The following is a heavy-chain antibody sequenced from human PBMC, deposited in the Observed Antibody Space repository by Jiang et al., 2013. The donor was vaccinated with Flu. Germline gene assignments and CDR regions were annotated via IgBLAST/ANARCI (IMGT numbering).Heavy chain of an antibody. J-gene: IGHJ4*02. D-gene: IGHD3-22*01. CDR2: ISGSGGST. Sequence: ISGSGGSTYYADSVKGRFTISRDNSKNTLYLQMNSLRAEDTAVYYCAKDPGWVTMIPTWGQGTLVTVSS. V-gene: IGHV3-23*01. CDR3: AKDPGWVTMIPT.